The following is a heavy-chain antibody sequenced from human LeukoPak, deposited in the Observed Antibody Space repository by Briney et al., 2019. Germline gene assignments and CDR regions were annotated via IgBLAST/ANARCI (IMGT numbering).Heavy chain of an antibody. CDR3: ARQIWVLGVIDP. Sequence: PSETLSLTCTASGGSISSYYWSWIRQPPGKGLEWIGYIYYSGSTNYNPSLKSRVTISVDTSKNQFSLKLSSVTAADTAVYYCARQIWVLGVIDPWGQGTLVTVSS. V-gene: IGHV4-59*08. J-gene: IGHJ5*02. CDR2: IYYSGST. D-gene: IGHD2-8*01. CDR1: GGSISSYY.